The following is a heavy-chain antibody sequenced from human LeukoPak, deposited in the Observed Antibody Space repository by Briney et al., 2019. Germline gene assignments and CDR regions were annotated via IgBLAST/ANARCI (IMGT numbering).Heavy chain of an antibody. D-gene: IGHD5-18*01. J-gene: IGHJ4*02. CDR1: GFMFSNYD. CDR2: ICTNGGST. Sequence: GGSLRLSRAASGFMFSNYDMHWVRQAPGKGLEYVSHICTNGGSTYYAISVKGRFTISRDNSNNTLYLQMGSLRAEDMAVYYCARGREYIYGYDYWGQGALVTVSS. CDR3: ARGREYIYGYDY. V-gene: IGHV3-64*01.